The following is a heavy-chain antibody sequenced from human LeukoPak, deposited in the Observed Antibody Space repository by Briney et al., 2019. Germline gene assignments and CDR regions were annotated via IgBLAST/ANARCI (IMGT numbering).Heavy chain of an antibody. CDR2: ISSSGSTI. Sequence: GSLRLSCAASGFTVSSYEMNWVRQAPGKGLEWVSYISSSGSTIYYADSVKGRFTISRDNAKNSLYLQMNSLRAEDTAVYYCARVDTAMVTLDYWGQGTLVTVSS. CDR1: GFTVSSYE. D-gene: IGHD5-18*01. V-gene: IGHV3-48*03. CDR3: ARVDTAMVTLDY. J-gene: IGHJ4*02.